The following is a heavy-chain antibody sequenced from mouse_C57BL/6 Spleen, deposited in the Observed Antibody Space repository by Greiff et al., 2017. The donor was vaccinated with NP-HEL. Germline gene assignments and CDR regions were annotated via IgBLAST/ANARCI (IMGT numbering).Heavy chain of an antibody. J-gene: IGHJ2*01. CDR1: GFNIQDYY. CDR3: AREVYGSSPDFDD. Sequence: EVQLQPSGAELVKPGASVKLSCTASGFNIQDYYMHWVKQRTEQGLEWIGRIDPEDGETKYAPKFPGKAPITADTSSNTAYLQLSSLTSEDTAVDYCAREVYGSSPDFDDWGQGTTLTVSS. CDR2: IDPEDGET. V-gene: IGHV14-2*01. D-gene: IGHD1-1*01.